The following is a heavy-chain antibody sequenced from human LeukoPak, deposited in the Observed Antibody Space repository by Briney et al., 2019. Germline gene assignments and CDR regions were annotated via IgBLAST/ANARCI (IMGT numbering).Heavy chain of an antibody. Sequence: GGSLRLSCAASGFTFSSYWMSWVRQAPGKGLEWVANIKQDGSEKYYVDSVKGRFTISRDNAKNSLYLQMDSLRVEDTAIYYCARDSGIASEGTVGYFDSWGQGTLVTVSS. CDR1: GFTFSSYW. CDR2: IKQDGSEK. D-gene: IGHD6-13*01. J-gene: IGHJ4*02. V-gene: IGHV3-7*01. CDR3: ARDSGIASEGTVGYFDS.